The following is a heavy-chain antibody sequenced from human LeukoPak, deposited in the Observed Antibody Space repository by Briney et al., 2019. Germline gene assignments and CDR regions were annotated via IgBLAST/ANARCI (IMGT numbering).Heavy chain of an antibody. Sequence: GGSLRLSCAVSGFSVSTPYMTGVRQAPGQGQEWVSLIRGDTFKSYSDSVKGRFSLSRDDYRNTLYLHMSRLRAEDTAVYYCVREKGVGPAERFDYWGQGTMVTVSS. CDR1: GFSVSTPY. D-gene: IGHD3-3*01. V-gene: IGHV3-53*01. CDR2: IRGDTFK. CDR3: VREKGVGPAERFDY. J-gene: IGHJ4*02.